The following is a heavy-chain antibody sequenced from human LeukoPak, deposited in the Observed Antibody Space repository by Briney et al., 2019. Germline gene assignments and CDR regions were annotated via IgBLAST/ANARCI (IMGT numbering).Heavy chain of an antibody. V-gene: IGHV4-34*01. Sequence: PSETLSLTCAVYGGSFSGYYWSWIRQPPGKWLEWIGEINHSGSTNYNPSLKSRVTMSVDTSENHFSLRLSSVTAADTAVYYCARQGSAYYFDYWGQGTLVTVSS. CDR3: ARQGSAYYFDY. CDR1: GGSFSGYY. J-gene: IGHJ4*02. CDR2: INHSGST.